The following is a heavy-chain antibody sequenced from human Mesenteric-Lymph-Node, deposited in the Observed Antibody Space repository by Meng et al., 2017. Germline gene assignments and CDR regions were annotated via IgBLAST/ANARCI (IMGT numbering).Heavy chain of an antibody. CDR1: GYTFTSYA. J-gene: IGHJ3*02. V-gene: IGHV7-4-1*02. Sequence: ASVKVSCKASGYTFTSYAMNWVRQAPGQGLEWMGWINTNTGNPTYAQGFTGRFVFSLDTSVSTAYRKISSLKAEDTAVYYCARDDVLRFLEWPGAFDIWGQGTMVTVSS. CDR2: INTNTGNP. CDR3: ARDDVLRFLEWPGAFDI. D-gene: IGHD3-3*01.